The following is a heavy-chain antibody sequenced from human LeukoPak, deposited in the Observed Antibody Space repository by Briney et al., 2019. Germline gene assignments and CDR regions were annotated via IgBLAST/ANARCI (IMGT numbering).Heavy chain of an antibody. V-gene: IGHV3-30-3*01. CDR2: ISYDGGNI. Sequence: GGSLRLSCATSGFTFSSYAMHWVRQAPGKGLEWVAVISYDGGNIYHADSVKGRLTISRDNSKNILYLQMSSLRAEDTAMYYCARDVIGGGYYYYFGMDVWGQGTTVTVSS. D-gene: IGHD2-21*01. CDR1: GFTFSSYA. J-gene: IGHJ6*02. CDR3: ARDVIGGGYYYYFGMDV.